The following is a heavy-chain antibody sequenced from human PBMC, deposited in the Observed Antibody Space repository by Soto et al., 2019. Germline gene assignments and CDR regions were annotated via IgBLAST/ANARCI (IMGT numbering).Heavy chain of an antibody. Sequence: SVKVSCKASGGTFSNNVINWVRQAPGQGLEWMGGIIPILGTANYAQKFQGRVTITADESTSTTYMELSSLRSEDTAVYHCARSGATVGYYYYYGMDVWGQGTTVTVSS. CDR3: ARSGATVGYYYYYGMDV. CDR2: IIPILGTA. D-gene: IGHD4-4*01. V-gene: IGHV1-69*13. CDR1: GGTFSNNV. J-gene: IGHJ6*02.